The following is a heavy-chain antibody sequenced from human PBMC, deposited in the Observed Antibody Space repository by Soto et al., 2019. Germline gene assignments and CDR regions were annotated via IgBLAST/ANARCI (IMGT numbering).Heavy chain of an antibody. CDR3: ATWSNSSGWYGAFDI. D-gene: IGHD6-19*01. J-gene: IGHJ3*02. V-gene: IGHV4-59*01. CDR2: IFYSGST. CDR1: GASINSYF. Sequence: QVQLQESGPGLVKPSETLSLTCCVSGASINSYFWTWIRQPPGKGLEWIGYIFYSGSTNYNPSLKSRVTMSIDTSKNQFSLKLTSVTAADTAVYYCATWSNSSGWYGAFDIWGQGTMVTVSS.